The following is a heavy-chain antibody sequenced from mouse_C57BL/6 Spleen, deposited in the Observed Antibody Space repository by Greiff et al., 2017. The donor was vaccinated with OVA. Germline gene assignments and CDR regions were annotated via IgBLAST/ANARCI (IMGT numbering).Heavy chain of an antibody. CDR1: GFTFSSYA. D-gene: IGHD1-1*01. V-gene: IGHV5-9-1*02. J-gene: IGHJ3*01. CDR3: TREVLYGSSPAWFAY. Sequence: EVQRVESGEGLVKPGGSLKLSCAASGFTFSSYAMSWVRQTPEKRLEWVAYISSGGDYIYYADTVKGRFTISRDNARNTLYLQMSSLKSEDTAMYYCTREVLYGSSPAWFAYWGQGTLVTVSA. CDR2: ISSGGDYI.